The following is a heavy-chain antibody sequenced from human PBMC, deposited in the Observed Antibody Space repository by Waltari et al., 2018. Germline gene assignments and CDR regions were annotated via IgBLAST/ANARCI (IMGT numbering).Heavy chain of an antibody. CDR1: GDSISNNNYY. V-gene: IGHV4-39*07. J-gene: IGHJ3*02. D-gene: IGHD6-19*01. Sequence: QLQLQESGPGLVEPLETLSLTCTASGDSISNNNYYWGWIRQPQGTGLEWIGSLHYIGDTYYSSSLKSRVIISVDTSNNQFSLRLTSVTAAETAIYFCARNQRGWFDAFDIWGQGTAVTVSS. CDR2: LHYIGDT. CDR3: ARNQRGWFDAFDI.